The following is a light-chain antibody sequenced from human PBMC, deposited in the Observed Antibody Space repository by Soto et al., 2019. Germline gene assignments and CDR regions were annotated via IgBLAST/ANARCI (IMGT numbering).Light chain of an antibody. CDR2: GAS. J-gene: IGKJ1*01. CDR3: QQYGSSLWT. Sequence: EIVMTHAPATLSVSPGERANLSCRASQSVSSSYLAWYQQKPGQAPRLLIYGASSRATGIPDRFSGSGSGTDFTLTISRLEPEDFAVYYCQQYGSSLWTFGQGTKVDIK. V-gene: IGKV3-20*01. CDR1: QSVSSSY.